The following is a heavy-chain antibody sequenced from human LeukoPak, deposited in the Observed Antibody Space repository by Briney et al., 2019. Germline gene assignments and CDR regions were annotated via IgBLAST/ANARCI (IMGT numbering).Heavy chain of an antibody. CDR1: GFIVNRNY. CDR2: IYSDGST. Sequence: PGGSLRLSCAVSGFIVNRNYMNWVRQAPGKGLEWVSTIYSDGSTYYADSVKGRFTISRDNSKNTLYLQMNSLRAEDTAVYYCARDSGRSLLKAWGQGTLVTVSP. CDR3: ARDSGRSLLKA. V-gene: IGHV3-53*01. D-gene: IGHD1-26*01. J-gene: IGHJ5*02.